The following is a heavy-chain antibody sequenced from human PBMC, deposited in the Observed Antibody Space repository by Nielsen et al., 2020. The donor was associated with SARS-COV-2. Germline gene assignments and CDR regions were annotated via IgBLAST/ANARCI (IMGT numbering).Heavy chain of an antibody. D-gene: IGHD1-26*01. V-gene: IGHV4-39*01. J-gene: IGHJ3*02. CDR2: IYFTEST. Sequence: SETLSLTCTVSGGSIRSSSHYWGWVRQPPGKGLEWIGHIYFTESTYYNPSLMSRVSISVDTSKNLFSLMLTSVTAADTAVYYCARLLVGATLGDAFDIWGQGTMVTVSS. CDR1: GGSIRSSSHY. CDR3: ARLLVGATLGDAFDI.